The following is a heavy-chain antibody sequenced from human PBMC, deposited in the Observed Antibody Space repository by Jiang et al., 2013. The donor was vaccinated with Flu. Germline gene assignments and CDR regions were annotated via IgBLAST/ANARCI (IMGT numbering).Heavy chain of an antibody. V-gene: IGHV1-69*06. CDR2: IIPIFGTA. D-gene: IGHD3-3*01. CDR1: GGTFSSYA. CDR3: ARDISGRITIFGEDL. Sequence: GAEVKKPGSSVKVSCKASGGTFSSYAISWVRQAPGQGLEWMGGIIPIFGTANYAQKFQGRVTITADKSTSTAYMELSSLRSEDTAVYYCARDISGRITIFGEDLWGRGTLVTVSS. J-gene: IGHJ2*01.